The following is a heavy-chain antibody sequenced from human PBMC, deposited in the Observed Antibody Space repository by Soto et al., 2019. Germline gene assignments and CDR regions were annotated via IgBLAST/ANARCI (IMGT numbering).Heavy chain of an antibody. CDR2: IKSKTDGGTT. V-gene: IGHV3-15*01. D-gene: IGHD3-9*01. CDR1: GFTFSNAW. CDR3: TTSRTYFDWKN. Sequence: GESLKISCAASGFTFSNAWMSWVRQAPGKGLEWVGRIKSKTDGGTTDYAAPVKGRFTISRDDSKNTLYLQMNSLKTEDTAVYYCTTSRTYFDWKNWGQGTLVTVSS. J-gene: IGHJ4*02.